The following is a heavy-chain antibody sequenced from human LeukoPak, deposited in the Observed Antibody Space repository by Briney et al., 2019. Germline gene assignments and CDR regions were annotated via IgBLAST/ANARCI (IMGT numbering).Heavy chain of an antibody. D-gene: IGHD3-10*01. Sequence: SQTLSLTCTVSGGSISSGGYYWGWIRQHPGKGLEWIGYIYYSGSTYYNPSLKSRVTISVDTSKNQFSLKLSSVTAADTAVYYCARAVRYGSGSYILYYYYFDYWGQGTLVTVSS. V-gene: IGHV4-31*03. J-gene: IGHJ4*02. CDR1: GGSISSGGYY. CDR2: IYYSGST. CDR3: ARAVRYGSGSYILYYYYFDY.